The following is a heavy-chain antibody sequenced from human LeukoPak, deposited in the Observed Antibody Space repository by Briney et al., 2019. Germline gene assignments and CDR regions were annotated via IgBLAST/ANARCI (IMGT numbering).Heavy chain of an antibody. CDR1: GDSVSSNSAA. V-gene: IGHV6-1*01. J-gene: IGHJ5*02. CDR3: ARVVTILGNWFDP. CDR2: TYYRSKWYN. Sequence: SQTLSLTCAISGDSVSSNSAAWTWIRQSPSRGLEWLGRTYYRSKWYNDYAVSVKSRITINPDTSKNQFSLQLNSVTPEDTAVYYCARVVTILGNWFDPWGQGTLATVSS. D-gene: IGHD3-3*01.